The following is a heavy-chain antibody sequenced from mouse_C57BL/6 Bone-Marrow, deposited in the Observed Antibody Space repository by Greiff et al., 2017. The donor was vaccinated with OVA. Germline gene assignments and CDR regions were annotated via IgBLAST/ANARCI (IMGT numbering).Heavy chain of an antibody. Sequence: VQLVESDAELVKPGASVKISCKVSGYTFTDHTIHWMKQRPEQGLEWIGYIYPRDGSTKYNEKFKGKATLTADKSSSTAYMQLNSLTSEDSAVYFCARTGLDYGNFYYAMDYWGQGTSVTVSS. CDR3: ARTGLDYGNFYYAMDY. J-gene: IGHJ4*01. CDR1: GYTFTDHT. D-gene: IGHD2-1*01. CDR2: IYPRDGST. V-gene: IGHV1-78*01.